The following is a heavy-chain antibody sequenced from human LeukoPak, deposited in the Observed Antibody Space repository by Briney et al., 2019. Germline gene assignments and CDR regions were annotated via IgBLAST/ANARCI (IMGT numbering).Heavy chain of an antibody. V-gene: IGHV4-39*07. CDR1: GGSISSSSYY. J-gene: IGHJ4*02. CDR3: XSRSGYNXHY. Sequence: SETLSLTCTVSGGSISSSSYYWGWIRQPPGKGLEWIGSIYYSGSTYYNPSLKSRVTISVDTSKNQFSLKLSSVTAADTAVYYCXSRSGYNXHYWGQGTLVTVSS. CDR2: IYYSGST. D-gene: IGHD5-24*01.